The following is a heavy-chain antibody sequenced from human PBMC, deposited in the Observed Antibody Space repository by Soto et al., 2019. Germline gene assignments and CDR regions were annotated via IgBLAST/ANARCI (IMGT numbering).Heavy chain of an antibody. CDR3: ARLQGDRDPIDY. D-gene: IGHD2-21*02. J-gene: IGHJ4*02. CDR2: IYYSGST. CDR1: GGSISSSSYY. Sequence: SETLSLSCTVSGGSISSSSYYWGWIRQPPGKGLEWIGSIYYSGSTYYNPSLKSRVTISVDTSKNQFPLKLSSVTAADTAVYYCARLQGDRDPIDYWGQGTLVTVSS. V-gene: IGHV4-39*01.